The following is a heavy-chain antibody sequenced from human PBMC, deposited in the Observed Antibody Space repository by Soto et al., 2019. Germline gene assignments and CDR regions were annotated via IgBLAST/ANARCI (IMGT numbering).Heavy chain of an antibody. CDR1: GGSVNTAPYH. Sequence: LSLTCTVSGGSVNTAPYHWSWIRQSPRNGLEWIGNIYYTGSTNYNPSFESRVAISLDTSNNQFSLRLTSLTAADTAVYFCARDHHSYYDTSGYYPYFDFWGQGTLVTVS. CDR2: IYYTGST. J-gene: IGHJ4*02. D-gene: IGHD3-22*01. V-gene: IGHV4-61*01. CDR3: ARDHHSYYDTSGYYPYFDF.